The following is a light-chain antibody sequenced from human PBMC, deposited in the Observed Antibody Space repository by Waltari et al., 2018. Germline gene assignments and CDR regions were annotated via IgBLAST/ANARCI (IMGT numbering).Light chain of an antibody. Sequence: QSALTQPRSVSGSPGQSVTISCSGTRSHVGVYDFISWSQHHPGTAPKLMIYDVAKRPSGVPDRFSGSKSDNTASLTISGLQAEDEADYYCCSYAGSYFWVFGGGTKLTVL. CDR2: DVA. CDR1: RSHVGVYDF. V-gene: IGLV2-11*01. J-gene: IGLJ3*02. CDR3: CSYAGSYFWV.